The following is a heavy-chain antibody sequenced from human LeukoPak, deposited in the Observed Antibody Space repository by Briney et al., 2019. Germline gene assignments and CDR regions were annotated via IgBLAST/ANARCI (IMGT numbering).Heavy chain of an antibody. CDR3: ARYPGYPGVQADWFDP. V-gene: IGHV4-39*01. Sequence: SETLSLTCTVSAGSISSSSYYWGWIRQPPGKGLEWIGSIYYTESTYYNPSLKSLFTMSVHPAKNAFSLKLSSVTAADTAVYYCARYPGYPGVQADWFDPWGQGTLVTVSS. CDR2: IYYTEST. J-gene: IGHJ5*02. CDR1: AGSISSSSYY. D-gene: IGHD1-1*01.